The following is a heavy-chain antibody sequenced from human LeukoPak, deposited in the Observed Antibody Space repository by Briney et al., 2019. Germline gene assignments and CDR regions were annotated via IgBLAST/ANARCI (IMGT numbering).Heavy chain of an antibody. CDR2: ISAYNGDT. D-gene: IGHD5-24*01. J-gene: IGHJ4*02. V-gene: IGHV1-18*01. Sequence: GASVKVSCKASGYTFTSYGISWVRQAPGQGLEWMGWISAYNGDTNYAQKLQGRVTMTTDTSTSTAYMELRSLRSDDSAVYYCAREEMATTIGGMSFDYWDQGTLVTVSS. CDR3: AREEMATTIGGMSFDY. CDR1: GYTFTSYG.